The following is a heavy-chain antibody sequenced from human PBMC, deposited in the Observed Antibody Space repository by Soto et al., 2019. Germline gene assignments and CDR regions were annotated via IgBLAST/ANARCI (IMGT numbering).Heavy chain of an antibody. CDR3: ARGPGLAWFDP. V-gene: IGHV4-30-4*01. Sequence: QVQLQESGPGLVKPSQTLSLTCTVSGGSISSGDYYWSWIRQPPGKGLEWIGYIYYSGSTYSNPSLKSQVTIAVDTSKNQFSLKLRSVTAADTAVDYCARGPGLAWFDPCGQGTLVTVSS. CDR1: GGSISSGDYY. CDR2: IYYSGST. D-gene: IGHD1-1*01. J-gene: IGHJ5*02.